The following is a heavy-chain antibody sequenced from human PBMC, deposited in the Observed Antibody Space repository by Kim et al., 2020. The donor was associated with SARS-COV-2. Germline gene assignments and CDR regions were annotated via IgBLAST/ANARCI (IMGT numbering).Heavy chain of an antibody. Sequence: GGSLRLSCAASGFTFNSYAMSWVRQAPGKGLEWVSAISGSGGSTYYADSVKGRFTISRDNSKNTLYLQMNSLRAEDTAVYYCAKDRSYLIRYDSNDYWGQGTLVTVSS. CDR3: AKDRSYLIRYDSNDY. D-gene: IGHD3-22*01. CDR1: GFTFNSYA. CDR2: ISGSGGST. J-gene: IGHJ4*02. V-gene: IGHV3-23*01.